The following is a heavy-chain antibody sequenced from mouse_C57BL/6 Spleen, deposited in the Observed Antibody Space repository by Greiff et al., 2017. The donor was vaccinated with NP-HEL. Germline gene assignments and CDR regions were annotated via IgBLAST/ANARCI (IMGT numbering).Heavy chain of an antibody. CDR2: IWSGGST. CDR1: GFSLTSYG. CDR3: ARIYYDYDNYFDY. Sequence: VQLKESGPGLVQPSQSLSITCTVSGFSLTSYGVHWVRQSPGKGLEWLGVIWSGGSTDYNAAFISRLSISKDNSKSQVFFKMNSLQADDTAIYYCARIYYDYDNYFDYWGQGTTLTVSS. J-gene: IGHJ2*01. V-gene: IGHV2-2*01. D-gene: IGHD2-4*01.